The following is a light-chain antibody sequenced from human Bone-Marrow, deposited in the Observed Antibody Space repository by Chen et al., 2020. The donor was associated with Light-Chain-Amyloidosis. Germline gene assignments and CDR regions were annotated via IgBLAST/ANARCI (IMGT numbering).Light chain of an antibody. J-gene: IGLJ1*01. Sequence: QSALTQPASVSGSPGQSITIPCTGTSSDVGGYNYVSWYQQHPDKAPKLMIYEVSNRPSGVSNRFSGSKSGNTASLIISGLQAEDEADYYCSSYTSSSTYVFGTGTKVTVL. CDR2: EVS. CDR1: SSDVGGYNY. CDR3: SSYTSSSTYV. V-gene: IGLV2-14*01.